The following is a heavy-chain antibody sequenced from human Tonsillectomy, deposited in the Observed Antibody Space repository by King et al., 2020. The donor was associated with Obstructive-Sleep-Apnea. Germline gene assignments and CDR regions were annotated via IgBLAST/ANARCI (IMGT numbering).Heavy chain of an antibody. D-gene: IGHD2-2*01. V-gene: IGHV1-69*10. Sequence: VQLVQSGAEVKKPGSSVKVSCKASGVTLNNYVISWVRQAPGQGLEWMAELSPMLGVPHQAQKFQGRLTLTADRSTTTAYMELSRLKSEDTAIYYCARMVFRYCSSSKCDYYYGMDVWGQGTTVTVSS. CDR3: ARMVFRYCSSSKCDYYYGMDV. J-gene: IGHJ6*02. CDR1: GVTLNNYV. CDR2: LSPMLGVP.